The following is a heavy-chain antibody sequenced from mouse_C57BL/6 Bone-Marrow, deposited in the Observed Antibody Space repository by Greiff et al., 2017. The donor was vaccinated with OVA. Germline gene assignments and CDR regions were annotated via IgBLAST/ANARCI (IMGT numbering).Heavy chain of an antibody. J-gene: IGHJ4*01. V-gene: IGHV14-4*01. Sequence: EVQLLESGAEFVRPGASLKLSCTASGFTINDDYMHWVQQRPEQGLEWIGWIDTENGDTEYASNVQGKATITADTSSNKANLQLSSLTYEDTAVYYYTAGNTAEVNSMDYWGQGTSVTVSS. CDR1: GFTINDDY. CDR3: TAGNTAEVNSMDY. CDR2: IDTENGDT. D-gene: IGHD5-1-1*01.